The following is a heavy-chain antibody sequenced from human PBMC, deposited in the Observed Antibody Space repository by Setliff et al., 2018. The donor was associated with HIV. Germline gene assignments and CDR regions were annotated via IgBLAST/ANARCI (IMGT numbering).Heavy chain of an antibody. CDR1: GYSFTSYG. J-gene: IGHJ4*02. D-gene: IGHD2-15*01. CDR2: ISAYNGNT. V-gene: IGHV1-18*01. Sequence: ASVKVSCKASGYSFTSYGISWVRQAPGQGLEWMGWISAYNGNTKYSQRFQGRVTITRDSSADTSYMELSSLRSEDTAIYYCARDTLYCSGGNCPFDYWGQGTLVTVS. CDR3: ARDTLYCSGGNCPFDY.